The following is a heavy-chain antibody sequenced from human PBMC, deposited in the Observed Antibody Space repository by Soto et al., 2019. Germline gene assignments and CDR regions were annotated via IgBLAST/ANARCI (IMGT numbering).Heavy chain of an antibody. D-gene: IGHD1-26*01. Sequence: QVQLQESGPGLVKPSETLSLTCTVSGGSISNYYWSWIRQPPGKGLEWIGYIYYSGSTHYNPSLKSRVTISVDTSKNQFSLKLSSVTAAYTAVYYCARRYGGNFDYWGQGTLVTVSS. CDR1: GGSISNYY. CDR3: ARRYGGNFDY. CDR2: IYYSGST. V-gene: IGHV4-59*01. J-gene: IGHJ4*02.